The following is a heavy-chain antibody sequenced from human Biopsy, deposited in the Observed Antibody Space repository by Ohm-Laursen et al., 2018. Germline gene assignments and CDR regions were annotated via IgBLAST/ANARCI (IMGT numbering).Heavy chain of an antibody. Sequence: GTLSLTCTVSGGSFSGYYWSWIRQPPGKGLEWIGYISGSSNTNYNPSLKSRVTLSTYTSETQFSLRLSSVTAADTAVYYCARQDGYLGYEYWGQGALDTVSS. CDR3: ARQDGYLGYEY. J-gene: IGHJ4*02. D-gene: IGHD5-24*01. CDR1: GGSFSGYY. CDR2: ISGSSNT. V-gene: IGHV4-59*08.